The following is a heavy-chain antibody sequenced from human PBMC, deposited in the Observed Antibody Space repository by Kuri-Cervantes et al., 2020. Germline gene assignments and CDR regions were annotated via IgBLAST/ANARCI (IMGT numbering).Heavy chain of an antibody. J-gene: IGHJ5*01. D-gene: IGHD4-17*01. CDR3: TRDHGDYEIDS. V-gene: IGHV4-61*01. CDR2: IYYSGST. CDR1: GGSVSSGSYY. Sequence: SETLSLTCTVSGGSVSSGSYYWSWIRQPPGKGLEWIGYIYYSGSTNYNPSLKSRVTISVDRSKNQFSLKLTSVTAADTAVYYCTRDHGDYEIDSWGQGTLVTVSS.